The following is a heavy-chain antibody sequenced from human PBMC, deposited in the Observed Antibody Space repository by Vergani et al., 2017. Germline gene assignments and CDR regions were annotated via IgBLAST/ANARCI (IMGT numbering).Heavy chain of an antibody. J-gene: IGHJ4*02. CDR1: GGSFSSAGYY. Sequence: QVQLQESGPGLVKPSQTLSLTCSVSGGSFSSAGYYWSWIRQHPGKGLEWIGYIFYSGSTNYNPSLKSRVTISVDTSKNQFSLNLNSVTAADTAVYFCARSRSATGTTDYFDYWGQGTLVTVSS. CDR2: IFYSGST. CDR3: ARSRSATGTTDYFDY. V-gene: IGHV4-31*03. D-gene: IGHD4-17*01.